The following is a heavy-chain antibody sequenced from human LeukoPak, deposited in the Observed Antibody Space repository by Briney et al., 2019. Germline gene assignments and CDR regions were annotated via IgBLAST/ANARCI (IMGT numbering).Heavy chain of an antibody. CDR3: AKSNGYGLIDY. CDR1: GASISSSNYY. J-gene: IGHJ4*02. D-gene: IGHD5-12*01. V-gene: IGHV4-39*01. CDR2: IYSSGNT. Sequence: SETLSLTCAVSGASISSSNYYCGWVRQSPGKGLEWIGNIYSSGNTYYNASLKSRVTMYTDTSKNQFSLKLSSVTAADTAMYYCAKSNGYGLIDYWGQGTLVTVSS.